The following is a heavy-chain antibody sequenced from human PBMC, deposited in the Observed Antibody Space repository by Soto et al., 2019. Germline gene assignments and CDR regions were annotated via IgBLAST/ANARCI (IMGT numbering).Heavy chain of an antibody. CDR2: IYYSGST. J-gene: IGHJ6*02. CDR1: GDSIRSYY. Sequence: PSETLSLTCTVSGDSIRSYYWTWIRQPPGKGLGLIGYIYYSGSTRYNPSLKSRVTISVDMSKNQFSLKLSSVIAADTAVYYCARAYGGFDNGLDVWGQGTAVTVSS. D-gene: IGHD5-12*01. V-gene: IGHV4-59*01. CDR3: ARAYGGFDNGLDV.